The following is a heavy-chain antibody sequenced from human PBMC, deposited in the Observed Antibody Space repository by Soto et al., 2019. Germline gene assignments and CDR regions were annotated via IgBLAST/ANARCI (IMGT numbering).Heavy chain of an antibody. V-gene: IGHV1-46*01. J-gene: IGHJ4*02. D-gene: IGHD3-16*01. CDR2: IDPSGGVT. CDR1: GYTFTKFH. Sequence: ASVKVSCKTSGYTFTKFHIHWVRQAPGQGLEWMGMIDPSGGVTRDAQRFQGRITMTSDTSTSSVYMELRGLTSEDTAVYYCGRYVPAHENYETIVYNFDHGGPGTLATV. CDR3: GRYVPAHENYETIVYNFDH.